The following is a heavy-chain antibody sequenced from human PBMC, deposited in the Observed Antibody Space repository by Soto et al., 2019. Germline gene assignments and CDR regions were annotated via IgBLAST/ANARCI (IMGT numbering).Heavy chain of an antibody. CDR2: IIPIFGTA. CDR1: GGTFSSYA. Sequence: QVQLVQSGAEVKKPGSSVKVSCKASGGTFSSYAISWVRQAPGQGLEWMGGIIPIFGTANYAQKFQGRVTITADESTSTAYMELSSLRSEDTAVYYCAREPAAPVDYYDYGMDVWGQGTTVTVSS. V-gene: IGHV1-69*01. J-gene: IGHJ6*02. D-gene: IGHD2-2*01. CDR3: AREPAAPVDYYDYGMDV.